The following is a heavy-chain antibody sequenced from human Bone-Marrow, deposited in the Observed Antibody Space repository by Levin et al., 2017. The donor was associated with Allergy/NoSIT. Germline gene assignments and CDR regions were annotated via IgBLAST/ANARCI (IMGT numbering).Heavy chain of an antibody. V-gene: IGHV3-30-3*01. CDR1: GFTFSRYS. CDR3: ARGGTIFKSHFDY. CDR2: ISYDGSNK. D-gene: IGHD3-9*01. J-gene: IGHJ4*02. Sequence: SCAASGFTFSRYSIHWVRQAPGKGLEWVTLISYDGSNKRYADSVKGRFTISRDNSKNTLYLQMNSLRPEDTAVYYCARGGTIFKSHFDYWGQGTLVTVSS.